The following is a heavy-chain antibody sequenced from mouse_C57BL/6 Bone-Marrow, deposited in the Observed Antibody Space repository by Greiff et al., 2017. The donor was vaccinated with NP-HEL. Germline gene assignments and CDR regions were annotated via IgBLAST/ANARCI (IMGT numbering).Heavy chain of an antibody. CDR3: ARMGYPYYAMGD. CDR2: IYPRSGNT. CDR1: GYTFTSYG. J-gene: IGHJ4*01. V-gene: IGHV1-81*01. D-gene: IGHD4-1*01. Sequence: QVQLQQSGAELARPGASVKLSCKASGYTFTSYGISWVKQRPGQGLEWIGEIYPRSGNTYYIEKFKGKATLTADKSSSTAYMELRSLTSEDSAVYFCARMGYPYYAMGDWGQGTSVTVAT.